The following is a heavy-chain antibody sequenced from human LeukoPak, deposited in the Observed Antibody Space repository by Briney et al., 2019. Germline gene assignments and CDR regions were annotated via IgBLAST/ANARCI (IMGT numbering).Heavy chain of an antibody. CDR2: MNPNSGNT. J-gene: IGHJ4*02. V-gene: IGHV1-8*03. CDR3: ARTPYYYDSSGYDFDY. Sequence: ASVKVSCKASGYTFTGYYMHWVRQAPGQGLEWMGWMNPNSGNTGYAQKFQGRVTITRNTSISTAYMELSSLRSEDTAVYYCARTPYYYDSSGYDFDYWGQGTLVTVSS. D-gene: IGHD3-22*01. CDR1: GYTFTGYY.